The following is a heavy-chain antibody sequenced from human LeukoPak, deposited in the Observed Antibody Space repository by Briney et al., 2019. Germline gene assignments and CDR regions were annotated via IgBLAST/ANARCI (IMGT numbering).Heavy chain of an antibody. J-gene: IGHJ3*02. D-gene: IGHD6-13*01. CDR2: IYYSGST. Sequence: SETLSLTCTVSGGSISSYYWSWIRQPPGKGLEWIGYIYYSGSTNYNPSLRSRVTISVDTSKNQSSLKLNSVTAADTAVYYCAGAPPLLYSSSSLGAFDIWGQGTMVTVSS. CDR3: AGAPPLLYSSSSLGAFDI. V-gene: IGHV4-59*01. CDR1: GGSISSYY.